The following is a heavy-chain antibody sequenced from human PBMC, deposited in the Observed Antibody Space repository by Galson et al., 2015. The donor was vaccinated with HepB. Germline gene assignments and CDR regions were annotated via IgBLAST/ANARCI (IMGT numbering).Heavy chain of an antibody. CDR1: GFTFSTFA. D-gene: IGHD3-3*01. CDR3: ARDSYSLTIFGVVHKGMDV. J-gene: IGHJ6*02. CDR2: ISYDGSNK. V-gene: IGHV3-30-3*01. Sequence: SLRLSCATSGFTFSTFAMTWVRQAPGKGLEWVAVISYDGSNKYYADSVKGRFTISRDNSKNTLYLQMNSLRAEDTAVYYCARDSYSLTIFGVVHKGMDVWGQGTTVTVSS.